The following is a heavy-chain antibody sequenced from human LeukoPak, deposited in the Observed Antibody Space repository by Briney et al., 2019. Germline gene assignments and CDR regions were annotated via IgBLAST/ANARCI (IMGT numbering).Heavy chain of an antibody. V-gene: IGHV7-4-1*02. D-gene: IGHD6-6*01. Sequence: EASVKVSCTASGYTFTSYAMNWVRQAPGQGLEWMGWINTNTGNPTYAQGFTGRFVFSLDTSVSTAYLQISSLKAEDTAVYYCARDRIAARLLEFDPWGQGTLVTVSS. CDR1: GYTFTSYA. J-gene: IGHJ5*02. CDR2: INTNTGNP. CDR3: ARDRIAARLLEFDP.